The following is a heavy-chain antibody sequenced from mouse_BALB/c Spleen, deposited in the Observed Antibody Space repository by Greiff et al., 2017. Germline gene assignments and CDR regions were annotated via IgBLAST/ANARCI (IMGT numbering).Heavy chain of an antibody. D-gene: IGHD1-1*01. J-gene: IGHJ2*01. V-gene: IGHV14-3*02. CDR3: AVTVVSYYFDY. CDR2: IDPANGNT. CDR1: GFNIKDTY. Sequence: VQLQQSGAELVKPGASVKLSCTASGFNIKDTYMHWVKQRPEQGLEWIGRIDPANGNTKYDPKFQGKATITADTSSNTAYLQLSSLTSEDTAVYYCAVTVVSYYFDYWGQGTTLTVSS.